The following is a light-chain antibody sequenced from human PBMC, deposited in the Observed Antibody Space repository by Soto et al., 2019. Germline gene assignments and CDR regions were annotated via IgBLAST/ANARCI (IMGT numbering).Light chain of an antibody. J-gene: IGKJ1*01. CDR3: QQYGNSPRT. V-gene: IGKV3-20*01. CDR2: GAS. CDR1: QSVTNNY. Sequence: EIVLTQSPDTLSLSPGERATLSCRASQSVTNNYLAWYQQKPGQSPRLLIYGASSRATGIQDRFSGSGSGTDFTLTISRLEPEDFAVYFCQQYGNSPRTFRQGTQVEIK.